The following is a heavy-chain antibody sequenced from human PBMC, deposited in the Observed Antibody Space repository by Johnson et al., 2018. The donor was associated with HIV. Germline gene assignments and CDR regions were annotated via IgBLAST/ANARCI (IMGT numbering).Heavy chain of an antibody. V-gene: IGHV3-30-3*01. D-gene: IGHD6-19*01. CDR2: ISYDGSNK. CDR1: GFTFSSYA. Sequence: QVQLMESGGGVVQPGRSLRLSCAASGFTFSSYAMHWVRQAPGKGLEWVAVISYDGSNKYYADSVKGRFTISRDNSKNTLHLQMNSLRAEDTAVYYCATDFRSSAWYGDAFDIWGQGTVVTVSS. J-gene: IGHJ3*02. CDR3: ATDFRSSAWYGDAFDI.